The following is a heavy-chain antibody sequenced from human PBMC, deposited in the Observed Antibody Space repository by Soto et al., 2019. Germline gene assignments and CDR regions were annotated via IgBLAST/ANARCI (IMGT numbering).Heavy chain of an antibody. V-gene: IGHV1-69*06. CDR1: GGTFSSYA. CDR2: IIPIFGSA. CDR3: ARPKSPYDSGGYYPFDY. J-gene: IGHJ4*02. Sequence: QVQLVQSGAEVKKPGSSVKVSCKASGGTFSSYAISWVRQAPGQGLEWMGGIIPIFGSANYAQKFQGRVTITADKSTSTAYMEVSSLRSEDTAVYYCARPKSPYDSGGYYPFDYWAQGTLVTVSS. D-gene: IGHD3-22*01.